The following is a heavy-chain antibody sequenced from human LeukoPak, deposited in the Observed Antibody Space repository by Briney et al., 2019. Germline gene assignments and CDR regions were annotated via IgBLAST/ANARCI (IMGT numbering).Heavy chain of an antibody. CDR2: ISSSSSYI. D-gene: IGHD3-16*02. CDR3: ARETTNVWGSYRPFDY. J-gene: IGHJ4*02. V-gene: IGHV3-21*01. Sequence: GGSLRLSCAASGFTFSSYSMNWVRQAPGKGLEWVSSISSSSSYIYYADSVKGRFTISRDNAKNSLYLQMNSLRAEDTAVYYCARETTNVWGSYRPFDYWGQGTLVTVSS. CDR1: GFTFSSYS.